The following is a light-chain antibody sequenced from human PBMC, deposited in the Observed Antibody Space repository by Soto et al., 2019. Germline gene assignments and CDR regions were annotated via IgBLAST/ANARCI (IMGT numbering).Light chain of an antibody. V-gene: IGKV3-15*01. CDR3: QQYNNWPRT. CDR1: QSVSNY. J-gene: IGKJ1*01. CDR2: GAS. Sequence: EIVMTQSPATLSVSPGERATLSCRASQSVSNYLAWYQQIPGQPPRLLIYGASTRATGIPARFSGSGSGTEFTLTISSXQSEDFAVYYCQQYNNWPRTFGQGTKVDIK.